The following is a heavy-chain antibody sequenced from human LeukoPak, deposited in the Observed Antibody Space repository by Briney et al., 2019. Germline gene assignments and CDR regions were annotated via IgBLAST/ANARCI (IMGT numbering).Heavy chain of an antibody. V-gene: IGHV4-4*09. CDR1: GGSISSYY. CDR2: IYTSGST. D-gene: IGHD1-26*01. CDR3: ARHESRGSGWFDP. J-gene: IGHJ5*02. Sequence: SETLSLTCTVSGGSISSYYWSWIRQPPGKGLEWIGYIYTSGSTNYNPSLKSRVTISVDTSKNQFSLKLSSVTAADTAVYYCARHESRGSGWFDPWDQGTLVTVSS.